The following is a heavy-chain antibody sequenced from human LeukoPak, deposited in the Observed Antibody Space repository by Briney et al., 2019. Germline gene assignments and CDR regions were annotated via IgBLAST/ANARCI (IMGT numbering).Heavy chain of an antibody. J-gene: IGHJ4*02. CDR2: IGSSGAT. CDR1: GFTFSSHA. CDR3: AKVTAWYSSSWYLAY. V-gene: IGHV3-23*01. Sequence: EGSLRLSCAASGFTFSSHAMSWVRQAPGKGLEWVSSIGSSGATFYADSVKGRFTISRDNSKNTLFLQMNSLRAEDTAVYFCAKVTAWYSSSWYLAYWGQGTLVTVSS. D-gene: IGHD6-13*01.